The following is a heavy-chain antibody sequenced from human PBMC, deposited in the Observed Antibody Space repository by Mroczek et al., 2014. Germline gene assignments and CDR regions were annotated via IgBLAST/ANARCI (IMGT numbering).Heavy chain of an antibody. D-gene: IGHD6-19*01. V-gene: IGHV1-8*01. CDR2: MNPNSGNT. CDR3: ARGLATSHRFTNTPKQWLVINH. CDR1: GYTFTSYD. Sequence: QVQLVQSGAEVKKPGASVKVSCKASGYTFTSYDINWVRQATGQGLEWMGWMNPNSGNTGYAQKFQGRVTMTRNTSISTAYMELSSLRSEDTAVYYCARGLATSHRFTNTPKQWLVINHWGPGNPWSTVSS. J-gene: IGHJ4*03.